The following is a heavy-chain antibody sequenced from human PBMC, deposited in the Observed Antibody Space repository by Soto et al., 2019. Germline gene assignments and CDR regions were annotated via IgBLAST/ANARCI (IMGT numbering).Heavy chain of an antibody. Sequence: ASVKVSCKASGYTFTSYGISWVRQAPGQGLEWMGWISAYNGNTNYAQKLQGRVTMTTDTSTSTAHMELRSLRSDDTAVYYCARDIERGGSWVRAFDIWGQGTMVTVSS. D-gene: IGHD6-13*01. CDR1: GYTFTSYG. V-gene: IGHV1-18*01. J-gene: IGHJ3*02. CDR3: ARDIERGGSWVRAFDI. CDR2: ISAYNGNT.